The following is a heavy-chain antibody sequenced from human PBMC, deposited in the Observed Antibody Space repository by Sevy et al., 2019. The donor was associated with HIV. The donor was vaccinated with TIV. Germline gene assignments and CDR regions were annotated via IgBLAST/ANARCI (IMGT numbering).Heavy chain of an antibody. Sequence: SETLSLTCSVSGGSISSYFWTWVRQSPGKGLEWIGNIYFTGNTDYSPSLKSRVTLSLDTSKSQFSLTLKSVTAADTNNYFCARDSTTRPRVLDYWGQGTLVTVSS. D-gene: IGHD1-1*01. J-gene: IGHJ4*02. CDR2: IYFTGNT. V-gene: IGHV4-59*01. CDR1: GGSISSYF. CDR3: ARDSTTRPRVLDY.